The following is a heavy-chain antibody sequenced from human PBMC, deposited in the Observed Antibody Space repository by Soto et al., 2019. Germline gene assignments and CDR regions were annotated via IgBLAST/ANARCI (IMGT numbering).Heavy chain of an antibody. CDR2: FYYDGRT. CDR1: GASFSDANYY. J-gene: IGHJ4*01. V-gene: IGHV4-39*02. CDR3: ARRSHIVVAAT. Sequence: SETLSLTCIVSGASFSDANYYWVWIRQPPGEGLEWIGSFYYDGRTYYNASLKSRVTISVDTSKNHFSLMLTSMTAADTAVYYCARRSHIVVAATWGQGTLVAISS. D-gene: IGHD2-21*01.